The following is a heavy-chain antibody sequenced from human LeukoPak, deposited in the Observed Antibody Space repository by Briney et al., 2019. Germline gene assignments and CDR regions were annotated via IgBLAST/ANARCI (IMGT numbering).Heavy chain of an antibody. V-gene: IGHV3-21*01. CDR2: ISSSSSYI. J-gene: IGHJ4*02. Sequence: GGSRRLSCAASGFTFSSYSMNWVRQAPGKGLEWVSSISSSSSYIYYADSVKGRFTISRDNAKNSLYLQMNSLRAEDTAVYYWARPLESSGYYYGVFDYWGQGTLVTVSS. CDR1: GFTFSSYS. D-gene: IGHD3-22*01. CDR3: ARPLESSGYYYGVFDY.